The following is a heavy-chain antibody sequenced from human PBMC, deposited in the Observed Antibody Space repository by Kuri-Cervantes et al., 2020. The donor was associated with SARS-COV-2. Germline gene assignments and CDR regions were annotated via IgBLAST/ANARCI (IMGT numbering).Heavy chain of an antibody. CDR2: IIPIFGTA. D-gene: IGHD3-10*01. V-gene: IGHV1-69*06. CDR3: ARGSPMVRGVIITPYYYYYMDV. Sequence: SVKVSCKASGYTFTSYDINWVRQAPGQGLEWMGGIIPIFGTANYAQKFQGRVTITADKSTSTAYMELSSLRSEDTAVYYCARGSPMVRGVIITPYYYYYMDVWGKGTTVTVSS. CDR1: GYTFTSYD. J-gene: IGHJ6*03.